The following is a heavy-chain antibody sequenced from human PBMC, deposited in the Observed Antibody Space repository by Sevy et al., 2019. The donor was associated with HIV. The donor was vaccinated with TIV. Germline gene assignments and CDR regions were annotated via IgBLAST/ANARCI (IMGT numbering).Heavy chain of an antibody. J-gene: IGHJ4*02. D-gene: IGHD1-7*01. Sequence: GGSLRLSCAASGFTFSDYYMSWIRQAPGKGLEWVSYMSSGTSYTNYVDSVKGRFTISRDNAKNSLYLQMNSLRAEDTAVYYCARDRRNYGGQYFDYWGQGTLVTVSS. CDR3: ARDRRNYGGQYFDY. V-gene: IGHV3-11*06. CDR2: MSSGTSYT. CDR1: GFTFSDYY.